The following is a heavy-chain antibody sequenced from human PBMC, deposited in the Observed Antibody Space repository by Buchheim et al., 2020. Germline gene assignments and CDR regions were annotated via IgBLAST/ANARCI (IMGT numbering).Heavy chain of an antibody. CDR2: INHSGST. CDR1: GGSFSGYY. V-gene: IGHV4-34*01. Sequence: QVRLQQWGAGLLKPSETLSLTCAVYGGSFSGYYWSWIRQPPGKGLEWIGEINHSGSTNYNPSLKSRVTISVDTSKNQFSLKLSSVTAADTAVYYCARGYDSSGAETNYFDYWGQGTL. CDR3: ARGYDSSGAETNYFDY. D-gene: IGHD3-22*01. J-gene: IGHJ4*02.